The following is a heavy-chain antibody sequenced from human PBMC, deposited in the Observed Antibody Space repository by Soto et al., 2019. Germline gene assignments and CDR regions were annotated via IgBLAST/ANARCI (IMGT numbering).Heavy chain of an antibody. CDR2: ISGSGGST. J-gene: IGHJ5*02. D-gene: IGHD3-9*01. CDR3: AKDGNPIPYLTGYYRLGWFDP. CDR1: GFSFGSYA. Sequence: DVQLWESGGGLVQPGGSLRLSCAASGFSFGSYALSWVRQAPGKGLEWVSAISGSGGSTYYADSVKGRFTISRDNSKNTLYLQMNSLRAEDTAVYYCAKDGNPIPYLTGYYRLGWFDPWGQGTLVTVSS. V-gene: IGHV3-23*01.